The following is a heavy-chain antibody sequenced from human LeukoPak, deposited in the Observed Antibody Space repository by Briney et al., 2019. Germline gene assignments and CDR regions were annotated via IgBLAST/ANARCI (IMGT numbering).Heavy chain of an antibody. D-gene: IGHD2-2*01. CDR2: ISSSGSSI. CDR3: SRVACSSTTCYLAY. J-gene: IGHJ4*02. CDR1: GFIFSSYA. V-gene: IGHV3-48*03. Sequence: GGSLRLSCAASGFIFSSYAMSWVRQAPGKGLEWVSYISSSGSSINYADSVKGRFTTSRDNAENSLSLQMNSLRAEDTAVYYCSRVACSSTTCYLAYWGQGTLVTVSS.